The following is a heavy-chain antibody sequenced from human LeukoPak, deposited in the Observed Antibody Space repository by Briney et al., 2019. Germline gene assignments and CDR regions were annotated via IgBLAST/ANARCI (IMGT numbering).Heavy chain of an antibody. V-gene: IGHV4-4*07. Sequence: SETLSLTCTVSGGSISNYYWSWIRQPAGKGLEWIGRIYTSGSTSYNPSLKSRVTMSIDMSKNQFSLKLKTLTAADAAVYYCARGCSSTSCWLRMDVWGQGTTVTVSS. CDR2: IYTSGST. CDR1: GGSISNYY. CDR3: ARGCSSTSCWLRMDV. D-gene: IGHD2-2*01. J-gene: IGHJ6*02.